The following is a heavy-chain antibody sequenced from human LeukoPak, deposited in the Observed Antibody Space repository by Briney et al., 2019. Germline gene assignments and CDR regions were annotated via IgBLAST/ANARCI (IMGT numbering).Heavy chain of an antibody. V-gene: IGHV4-4*02. Sequence: SGTLSLTCAVSGDSMSSIDWWSWVRQPPGKGLEWIGEIHHTGSTNYNPSLKSRVTISVDKSKNQFSLNFNSMSAADSAVYYCATNGYYTIEYWGQGTLVTVSS. CDR3: ATNGYYTIEY. D-gene: IGHD1-26*01. CDR1: GDSMSSIDW. CDR2: IHHTGST. J-gene: IGHJ4*02.